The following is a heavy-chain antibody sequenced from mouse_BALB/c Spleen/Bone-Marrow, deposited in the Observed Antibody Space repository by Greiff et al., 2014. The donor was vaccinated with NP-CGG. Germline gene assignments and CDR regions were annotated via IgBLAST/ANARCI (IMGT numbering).Heavy chain of an antibody. CDR2: IYPGSGST. CDR3: TGAPGFAD. J-gene: IGHJ3*01. V-gene: IGHV1S22*01. Sequence: LPQPGSELVGPGASVKLSCKASGYTFTSYWMHWVKPRPGQGLEWIGNIYPGSGSTNYDEKFKSKATLTVDTSSSTAYMQLSSLTSVDSAVYYCTGAPGFADWGQGTLVTVSA. CDR1: GYTFTSYW.